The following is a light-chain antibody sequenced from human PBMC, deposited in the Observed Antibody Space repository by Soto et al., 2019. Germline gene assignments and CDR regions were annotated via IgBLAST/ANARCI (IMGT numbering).Light chain of an antibody. Sequence: EIVMTKSPATLSVSPGERATLSCRASQSVTSSLAWYQQKPGQAPRLLIYDASTRATGIAARFSGGGSGTEVTLTISSLQSEDFAVYYCQQYKNWPPITFGQGTRLESK. J-gene: IGKJ5*01. CDR1: QSVTSS. V-gene: IGKV3-15*01. CDR2: DAS. CDR3: QQYKNWPPIT.